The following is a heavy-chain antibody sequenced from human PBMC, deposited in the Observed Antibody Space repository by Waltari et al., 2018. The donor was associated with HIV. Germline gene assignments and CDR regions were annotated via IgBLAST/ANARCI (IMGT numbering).Heavy chain of an antibody. CDR3: AREQLAAVYYYYYYGMDV. Sequence: SGFTVSSYSMNWVRQAPGKGLEGVSSISSSSSYIYYADSVKGRFTLSRDNAKNSLYLQMNSLRAEDTAVYYCAREQLAAVYYYYYYGMDVWGQGTTVTVSS. CDR2: ISSSSSYI. CDR1: GFTVSSYS. D-gene: IGHD6-6*01. J-gene: IGHJ6*02. V-gene: IGHV3-21*01.